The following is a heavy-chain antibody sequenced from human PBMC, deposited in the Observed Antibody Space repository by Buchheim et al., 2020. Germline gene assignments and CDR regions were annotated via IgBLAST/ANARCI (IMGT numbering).Heavy chain of an antibody. CDR1: GFTFSSYG. J-gene: IGHJ6*02. Sequence: QVQLVESGGGVVQPGRSLRLSCAASGFTFSSYGMHWVRQAPGKGLEWVAVIWYDGSNKYYADSVKVRFTISRDNSKNTLYLQMNSLRAEDTAVYYCARSMVRGPSRLHYYGMDVWGEGTT. CDR2: IWYDGSNK. CDR3: ARSMVRGPSRLHYYGMDV. D-gene: IGHD3-10*01. V-gene: IGHV3-33*01.